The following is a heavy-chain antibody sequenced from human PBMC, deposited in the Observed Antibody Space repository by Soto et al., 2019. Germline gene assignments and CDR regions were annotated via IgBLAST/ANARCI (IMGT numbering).Heavy chain of an antibody. D-gene: IGHD3-22*01. CDR1: GFTFSSFA. CDR2: ISGSGDNT. CDR3: ATLTYYYDSSGYFTPRGSFDI. Sequence: GGSLRLSCAASGFTFSSFAMSWVRQAPGKGLEWVSGISGSGDNTDDADSVKGRFTISRDNSKNTLYLQMNSLRAEDTAVYYCATLTYYYDSSGYFTPRGSFDIWGQGTMVTVSS. J-gene: IGHJ3*02. V-gene: IGHV3-23*01.